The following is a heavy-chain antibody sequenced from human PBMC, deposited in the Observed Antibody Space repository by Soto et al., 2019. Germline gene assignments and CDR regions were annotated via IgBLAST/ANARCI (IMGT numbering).Heavy chain of an antibody. Sequence: QVQRVQSGAEVKKPGSSVKVSCKASGGTFSSYAISWVRQAPGQGLEWMGGIIPIFGTANYAQKFQGRVTITADESTDIAYMELSSLRSEDTAVYYCARGSSIAVAGDYDGMDVWGQGTTVTVSS. CDR2: IIPIFGTA. CDR1: GGTFSSYA. J-gene: IGHJ6*02. CDR3: ARGSSIAVAGDYDGMDV. D-gene: IGHD6-19*01. V-gene: IGHV1-69*01.